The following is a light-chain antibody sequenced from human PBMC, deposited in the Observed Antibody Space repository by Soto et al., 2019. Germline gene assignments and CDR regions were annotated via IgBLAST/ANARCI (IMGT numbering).Light chain of an antibody. V-gene: IGKV1-39*01. CDR3: QQSYSTRLT. CDR2: AAS. J-gene: IGKJ4*01. CDR1: QSISSY. Sequence: DIQMTQSPSSLSASVGDRVTITCRASQSISSYLHWYQQKPGKAPKLLIYAASSLQSGVSSRFSGSGSGTDFTLTISSLQPEDFATYYWQQSYSTRLTFGGGTKVEIK.